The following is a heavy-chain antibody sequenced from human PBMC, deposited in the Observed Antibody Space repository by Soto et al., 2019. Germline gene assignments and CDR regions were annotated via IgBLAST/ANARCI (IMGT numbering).Heavy chain of an antibody. CDR1: GFTFSSYG. Sequence: GGSLRLSCAASGFTFSSYGMHWVRQAPGKGLEWVAVIWYDGSNKYYADSVKGRFTISRDNSKNTLYLQMNSLRAEDTAVYYCAREGLYCSSTSCYGASAFDIWGQGTMVTVSS. V-gene: IGHV3-33*01. CDR2: IWYDGSNK. CDR3: AREGLYCSSTSCYGASAFDI. J-gene: IGHJ3*02. D-gene: IGHD2-2*01.